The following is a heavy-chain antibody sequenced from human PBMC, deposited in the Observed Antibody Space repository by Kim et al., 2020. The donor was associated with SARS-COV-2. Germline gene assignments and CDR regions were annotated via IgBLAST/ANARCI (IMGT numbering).Heavy chain of an antibody. J-gene: IGHJ1*01. V-gene: IGHV3-74*01. CDR2: INSDGSTI. CDR3: ARDGYYYGSGTYYNRFWD. Sequence: GGSLRLSCAASGFTFSSYWMHWVRQAPGKGLVWVSHINSDGSTISYADSVKGRFTISRDNAKNTLYLQMNSLRAEDTAVYYCARDGYYYGSGTYYNRFWDWGKGTLVPLS. CDR1: GFTFSSYW. D-gene: IGHD3-10*01.